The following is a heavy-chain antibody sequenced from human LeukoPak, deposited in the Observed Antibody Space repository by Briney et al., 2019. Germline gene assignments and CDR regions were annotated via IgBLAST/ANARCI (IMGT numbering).Heavy chain of an antibody. J-gene: IGHJ4*02. CDR1: GFTFSSYA. D-gene: IGHD3-22*01. Sequence: GGSLRLSCAASGFTFSSYAMHWVRQAPGKGLEWVAVISYDGSNKYYADSVKGRFTISRDNSKNTLYLQMNSLRAEDTAVYYCARARYYDSSGRLRGTPDYWGQGTLVTVS. V-gene: IGHV3-30-3*01. CDR2: ISYDGSNK. CDR3: ARARYYDSSGRLRGTPDY.